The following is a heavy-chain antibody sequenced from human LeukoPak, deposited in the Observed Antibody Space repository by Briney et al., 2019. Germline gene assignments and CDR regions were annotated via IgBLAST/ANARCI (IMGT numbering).Heavy chain of an antibody. V-gene: IGHV4-59*01. J-gene: IGHJ4*02. D-gene: IGHD6-25*01. Sequence: SETLSLTCTVSGDSLNSYYWSWIRQPPGEGLQWIGYIFYSGSSNYNASLRSRVAISVDTSKNQFSLKLTSVTAADTAVYYCAGRAARFFDYWGQGILVTVSS. CDR3: AGRAARFFDY. CDR2: IFYSGSS. CDR1: GDSLNSYY.